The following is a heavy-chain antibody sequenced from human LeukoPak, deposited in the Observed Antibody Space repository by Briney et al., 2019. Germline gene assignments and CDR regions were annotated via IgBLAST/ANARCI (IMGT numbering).Heavy chain of an antibody. CDR1: GGSFSSYY. CDR3: ARGVRVADY. V-gene: IGHV4-34*01. D-gene: IGHD2-15*01. CDR2: INHTGST. J-gene: IGHJ4*02. Sequence: SETLSLTCAVYGGSFSSYYWSWLRQSPGRGLEWIGEINHTGSTYYNPPLKSRVSISEDTSKNQFSLKLSFVTAADAAVYYCARGVRVADYWGQGTLVTVSS.